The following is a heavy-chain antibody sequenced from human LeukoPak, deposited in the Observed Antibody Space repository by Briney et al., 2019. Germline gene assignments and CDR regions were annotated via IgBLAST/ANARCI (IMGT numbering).Heavy chain of an antibody. Sequence: ASVKVSCKASGYTFTSYGISWVQQAPGQGLEWMGWISAYNGNTNYAQKLQGRVTMTTDTSTSTAYMELRSLRSDDTAVYYCAREYDSSGYYYYYYGMDVWGQGTTVTVSS. CDR3: AREYDSSGYYYYYYGMDV. J-gene: IGHJ6*02. CDR1: GYTFTSYG. V-gene: IGHV1-18*01. CDR2: ISAYNGNT. D-gene: IGHD3-22*01.